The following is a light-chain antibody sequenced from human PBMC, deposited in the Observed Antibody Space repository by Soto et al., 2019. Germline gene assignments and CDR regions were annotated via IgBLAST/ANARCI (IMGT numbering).Light chain of an antibody. V-gene: IGLV2-14*03. CDR3: SSYTSSSTLV. Sequence: SVLTQPASVSGSPGQSITISCTGTSSDVGGYNYVSWYQQHPGTAPKLMIYDVSNRPSGVSNRFSGSKSGNTASLTISGLQAEDEADYYCSSYTSSSTLVFGGGTKLTVL. CDR2: DVS. CDR1: SSDVGGYNY. J-gene: IGLJ2*01.